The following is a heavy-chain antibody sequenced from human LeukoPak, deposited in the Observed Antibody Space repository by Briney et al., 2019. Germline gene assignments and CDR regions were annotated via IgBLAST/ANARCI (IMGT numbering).Heavy chain of an antibody. CDR3: ARGRFGEWDY. D-gene: IGHD3-10*01. J-gene: IGHJ4*02. Sequence: VKPSETLSLTCTVSGGSISSYYWSWIRQPPGKGLEWIGYIYYSGSINYNPSLKSRVTISVDTSKNQFSLKLSSVTAADTAVYYCARGRFGEWDYWGQGTVVTVSS. CDR2: IYYSGSI. CDR1: GGSISSYY. V-gene: IGHV4-59*01.